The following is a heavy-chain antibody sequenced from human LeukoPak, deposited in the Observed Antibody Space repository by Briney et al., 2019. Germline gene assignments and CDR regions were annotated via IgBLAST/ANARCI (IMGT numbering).Heavy chain of an antibody. CDR3: ARVGGGSDYYYYGMDV. V-gene: IGHV3-21*01. J-gene: IGHJ6*02. CDR1: GFTFSSYS. Sequence: PGGSLRLSCAASGFTFSSYSMNWVCQAPGKGLEWVSSISSSSSYIYYADSVKSRFTISRDNAKNSLYLQMNSLRAEDTAVYYCARVGGGSDYYYYGMDVWGQGTTVTVSS. CDR2: ISSSSSYI. D-gene: IGHD2-15*01.